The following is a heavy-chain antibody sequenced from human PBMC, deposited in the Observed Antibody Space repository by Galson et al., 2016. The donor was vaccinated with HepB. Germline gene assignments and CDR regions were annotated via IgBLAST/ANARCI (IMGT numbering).Heavy chain of an antibody. CDR3: ATPLGYCSGGTCYGGYFYGMDV. J-gene: IGHJ6*02. V-gene: IGHV3-30*03. D-gene: IGHD2-15*01. Sequence: SLRLSCAASGFTFSSFGMHWVRQAPGKGLEWAAVISSDGNNKYFADSVKGRFTISRDNSENTLYLQMNSLRAEDTAVYYCATPLGYCSGGTCYGGYFYGMDVWGQGTTVIVSS. CDR2: ISSDGNNK. CDR1: GFTFSSFG.